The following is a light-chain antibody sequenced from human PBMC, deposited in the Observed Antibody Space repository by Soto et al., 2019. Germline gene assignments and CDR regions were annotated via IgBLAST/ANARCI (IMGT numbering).Light chain of an antibody. CDR2: RAS. V-gene: IGKV3-15*01. J-gene: IGKJ4*01. Sequence: IVLTQSPATLSVSPGERATLFCRASQNVNSNLAWYHQKPGQAPRLLIYRASTRATGIPDRFSGSGSGTEFTLSISSLQSEDFGVYYCQQRSNWPPVTFGGGTKVEIK. CDR1: QNVNSN. CDR3: QQRSNWPPVT.